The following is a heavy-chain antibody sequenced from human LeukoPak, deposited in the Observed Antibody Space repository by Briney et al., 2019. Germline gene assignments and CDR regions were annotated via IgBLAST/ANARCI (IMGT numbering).Heavy chain of an antibody. CDR1: GYTFTTYD. CDR2: MNPNSGNT. J-gene: IGHJ4*02. Sequence: ASVKVSCKASGYTFTTYDINWVRQATGQGLEWMGWMNPNSGNTGYAQKFQGRVTMTRNTSISTAYMELSSLRSEDTAVYYCARGSYYYDNSGSYYWGQGTLVTVSS. CDR3: ARGSYYYDNSGSYY. V-gene: IGHV1-8*01. D-gene: IGHD3-22*01.